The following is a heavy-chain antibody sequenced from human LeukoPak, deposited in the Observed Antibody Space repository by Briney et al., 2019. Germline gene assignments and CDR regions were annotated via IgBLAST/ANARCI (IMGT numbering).Heavy chain of an antibody. Sequence: SQTLSLTCTVSGGSISSGSYYWSWIRQPAGKGLEWIGRIYTSGSTNYNPSLKSRVTISVDTSKNQFSLKLSSVTAADTAVYYCARKWFGEFTNWFDPWGQGTLVTVSS. CDR1: GGSISSGSYY. CDR2: IYTSGST. D-gene: IGHD3-10*01. V-gene: IGHV4-61*02. CDR3: ARKWFGEFTNWFDP. J-gene: IGHJ5*02.